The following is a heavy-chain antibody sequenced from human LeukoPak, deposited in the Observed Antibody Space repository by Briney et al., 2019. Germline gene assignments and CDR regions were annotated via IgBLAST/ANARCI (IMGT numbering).Heavy chain of an antibody. J-gene: IGHJ6*04. D-gene: IGHD3-10*02. V-gene: IGHV3-23*01. Sequence: GGSLRLSCAVSGLTFNNYAMSWVRQAPGKGLEWVSGISGRGASKYYADSVKGRFTISRDNAKNSLYLQMNSLRAEDTAVYYCAELGITMIGGVWGKGTTVTISS. CDR1: GLTFNNYA. CDR3: AELGITMIGGV. CDR2: ISGRGASK.